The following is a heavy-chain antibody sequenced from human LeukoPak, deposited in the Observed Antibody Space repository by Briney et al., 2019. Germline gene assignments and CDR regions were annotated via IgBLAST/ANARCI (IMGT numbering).Heavy chain of an antibody. CDR1: GFTFSSYG. CDR3: ARDLSPYYDTTNRFPWFDP. CDR2: ITSSSTCI. D-gene: IGHD3-22*01. V-gene: IGHV3-21*01. J-gene: IGHJ5*02. Sequence: GGSLRLSCAASGFTFSSYGMSWVRQVPGKGLEWVSSITSSSTCIFYVDSVKGRFTISRDNSKNSLYLQMNSLRAEDTAVYFCARDLSPYYDTTNRFPWFDPWGQGTLVTVSS.